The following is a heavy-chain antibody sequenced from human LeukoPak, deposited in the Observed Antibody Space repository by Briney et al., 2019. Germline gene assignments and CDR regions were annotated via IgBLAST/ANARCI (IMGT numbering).Heavy chain of an antibody. D-gene: IGHD1-1*01. V-gene: IGHV4-39*01. CDR2: IYYSGST. Sequence: SEXXSLTCTVSGGSISSSSYYWGWVRQPPGKGLEWIGSIYYSGSTYYNPSLKSRVTISVDTSKNQFSLKLSSVTAADTAVYYCARGLERREGWFDPWGQGTLVTVSS. CDR3: ARGLERREGWFDP. CDR1: GGSISSSSYY. J-gene: IGHJ5*02.